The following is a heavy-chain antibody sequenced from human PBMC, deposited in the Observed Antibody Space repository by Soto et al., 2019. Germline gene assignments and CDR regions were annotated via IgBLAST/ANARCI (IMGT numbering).Heavy chain of an antibody. CDR1: GFTFSSYA. Sequence: GGSLRLSCAASGFTFSSYAMHWVRQAPGKGLEWVSVISYDGSNKYYADSVKGRFTISRNNAKNSLYLQMNSLRAEDTAIYYCVLEVRAKSFDHWGQGTLVTVS. J-gene: IGHJ4*02. CDR2: ISYDGSNK. V-gene: IGHV3-30-3*01. CDR3: VLEVRAKSFDH.